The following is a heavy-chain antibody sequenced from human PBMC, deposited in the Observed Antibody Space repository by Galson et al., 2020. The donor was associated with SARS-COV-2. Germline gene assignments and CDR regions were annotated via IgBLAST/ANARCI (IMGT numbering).Heavy chain of an antibody. V-gene: IGHV4-59*08. CDR2: IYYSGST. J-gene: IGHJ4*02. CDR3: ARYTTSSVSFDY. CDR1: GGSISSYY. D-gene: IGHD6-6*01. Sequence: SETLSLTCTVSGGSISSYYWSWIRQPPGKGLEWIGYIYYSGSTNYNPSLKSRVTISVDTSKNQFSLKLSSLTAADTAVYFCARYTTSSVSFDYWGQGTLVTVSS.